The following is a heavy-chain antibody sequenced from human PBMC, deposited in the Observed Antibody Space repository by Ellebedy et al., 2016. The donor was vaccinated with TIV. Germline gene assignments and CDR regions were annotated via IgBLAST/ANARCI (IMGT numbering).Heavy chain of an antibody. CDR1: GFSFRSYW. D-gene: IGHD4-17*01. J-gene: IGHJ1*01. V-gene: IGHV3-7*01. CDR2: LRQDGNET. Sequence: GESLKISCTASGFSFRSYWMTWVRQAPGKGLEWVANLRQDGNETYYLDSVKGRFTISRDNAKMSLYLQMNDLRAEDTAVYYCARRASYGDYAVQVNSFLDPWGQGTLVIVSS. CDR3: ARRASYGDYAVQVNSFLDP.